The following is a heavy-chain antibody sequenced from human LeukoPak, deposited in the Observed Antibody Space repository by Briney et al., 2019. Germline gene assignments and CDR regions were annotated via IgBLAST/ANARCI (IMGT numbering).Heavy chain of an antibody. Sequence: PSETLSLTCTVSGGSISSGDYYWSWIRQPPGKGLEWIGYIYYSESTYYNPSLKSRVTISVDTSKNQFSLKLSSVTAADTAVYYCATGSWGDYGDYWGQGALVTVSS. CDR3: ATGSWGDYGDY. J-gene: IGHJ4*02. D-gene: IGHD4-17*01. CDR1: GGSISSGDYY. CDR2: IYYSEST. V-gene: IGHV4-30-4*01.